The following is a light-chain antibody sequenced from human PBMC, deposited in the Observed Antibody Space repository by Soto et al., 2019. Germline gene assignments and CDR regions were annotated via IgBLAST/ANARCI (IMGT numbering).Light chain of an antibody. V-gene: IGKV1-39*01. J-gene: IGKJ5*01. CDR3: QQSYSPPPIT. Sequence: DIQMTESPSSLSASVGDRVTITCRASQSISSYLNWYQQKPGKAPTLLIYAASSLQGGVPSRFSGSGSGTEFTLTISTLQPGDFATYYCQQSYSPPPITFGQGTRLEIK. CDR2: AAS. CDR1: QSISSY.